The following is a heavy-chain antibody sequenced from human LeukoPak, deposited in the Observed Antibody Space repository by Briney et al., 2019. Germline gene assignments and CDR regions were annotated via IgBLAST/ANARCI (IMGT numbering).Heavy chain of an antibody. CDR1: GGSISSYY. V-gene: IGHV4-59*08. D-gene: IGHD6-19*01. CDR2: IYYSGST. Sequence: SETLSLTCTVSGGSISSYYWSWIRQPPGKGLEWIGHIYYSGSTNYNPSLKSRVTISVDTSKNQFSLKLSSVTAADTAVYYCARAYSSGWYPAGFDYWGQGTLVTVSS. J-gene: IGHJ4*02. CDR3: ARAYSSGWYPAGFDY.